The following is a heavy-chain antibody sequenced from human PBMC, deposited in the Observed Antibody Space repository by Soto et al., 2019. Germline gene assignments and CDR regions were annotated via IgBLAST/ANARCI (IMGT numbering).Heavy chain of an antibody. J-gene: IGHJ6*02. CDR3: ARANSGTXYSSGWYVGYYYYGMDV. CDR2: IYYSGST. Sequence: TLSLTCTVSGGSISSGGYYWSWIRQHPGKGLEWIGYIYYSGSTYYNPSLKSRVTISVDTSKNQFSLKLSSVTAADTAVYYCARANSGTXYSSGWYVGYYYYGMDVWGQGTTVTVSS. D-gene: IGHD6-19*01. V-gene: IGHV4-31*03. CDR1: GGSISSGGYY.